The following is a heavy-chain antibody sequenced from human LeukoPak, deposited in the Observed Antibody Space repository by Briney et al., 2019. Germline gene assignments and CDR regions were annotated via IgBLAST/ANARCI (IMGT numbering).Heavy chain of an antibody. CDR2: IWYDGTND. D-gene: IGHD4-17*01. V-gene: IGHV3-33*01. Sequence: GGSLRLSCAASGFPFSSYGMHWLRQAPGKGLEWVGVIWYDGTNDYYADSVKGRFTISRDNSKNTLYLQMNSLRVEDTAVYYCARPDYGDHYFFHYWGQGTLVTVSS. CDR3: ARPDYGDHYFFHY. CDR1: GFPFSSYG. J-gene: IGHJ4*02.